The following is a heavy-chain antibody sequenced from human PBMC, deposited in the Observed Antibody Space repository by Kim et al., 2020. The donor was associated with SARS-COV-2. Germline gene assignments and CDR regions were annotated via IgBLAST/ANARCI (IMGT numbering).Heavy chain of an antibody. CDR1: GYSFTSYW. J-gene: IGHJ4*02. D-gene: IGHD6-13*01. Sequence: GESLQISCKGSGYSFTSYWISWVRQMPGKGPEWMGRIDPSDSYTNYSPSFQGHVTISADKSISTAYLQWSSLKASDTAMYYCARHYFGTIAASEVWSQGTLVTVSS. CDR2: IDPSDSYT. V-gene: IGHV5-10-1*01. CDR3: ARHYFGTIAASEV.